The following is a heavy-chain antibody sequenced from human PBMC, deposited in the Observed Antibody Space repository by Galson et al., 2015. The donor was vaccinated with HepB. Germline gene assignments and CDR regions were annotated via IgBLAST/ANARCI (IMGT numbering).Heavy chain of an antibody. J-gene: IGHJ6*02. CDR3: ARDKGGRRVGATLYYYYGMDV. V-gene: IGHV3-11*05. CDR1: GFTFSDYY. Sequence: SLRLSCAASGFTFSDYYMSWIRQAPGKGLEWVSYISSSSSYTNYADSVKGRFTISRDNAKNSLYLQMNSLRAEDTAVYYCARDKGGRRVGATLYYYYGMDVWGQGTTVTVSS. CDR2: ISSSSSYT. D-gene: IGHD1-26*01.